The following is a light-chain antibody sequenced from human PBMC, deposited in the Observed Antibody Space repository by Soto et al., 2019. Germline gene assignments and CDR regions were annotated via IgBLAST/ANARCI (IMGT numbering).Light chain of an antibody. V-gene: IGLV2-23*01. Sequence: QSVLTQPASVSGSPGQSITISCTGTSSDVGSYNLVSWYQQHPAKAPKLMIYEGSKRPSAVSNRFSGSESGNTASLTISGLQAEDEADYYCCSYAGGGTYVFGSGTQLTVL. CDR1: SSDVGSYNL. CDR2: EGS. J-gene: IGLJ7*01. CDR3: CSYAGGGTYV.